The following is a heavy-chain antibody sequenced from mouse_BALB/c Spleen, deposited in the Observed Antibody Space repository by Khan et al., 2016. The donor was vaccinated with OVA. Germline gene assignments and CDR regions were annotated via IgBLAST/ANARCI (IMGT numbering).Heavy chain of an antibody. CDR3: TRIYRSDFDY. CDR2: INPHIGET. CDR1: GYSFTGYF. Sequence: EVQLQESGPELVRPGASVKISCKASGYSFTGYFMNWVMQSHGKSLEWIGRINPHIGETFYNQRFKDKATLTVDESSSTAQMVIRDLASEDSAVYYCTRIYRSDFDYWGQGTTLTVSS. D-gene: IGHD1-1*01. J-gene: IGHJ2*01. V-gene: IGHV1-20*02.